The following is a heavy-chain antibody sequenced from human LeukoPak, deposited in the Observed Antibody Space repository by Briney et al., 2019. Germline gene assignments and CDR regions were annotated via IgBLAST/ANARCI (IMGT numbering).Heavy chain of an antibody. CDR3: ARGGLRYFDWAY. CDR1: GYTFTNYY. D-gene: IGHD3-9*01. J-gene: IGHJ4*02. CDR2: ISAYNGNT. V-gene: IGHV1-18*04. Sequence: GASVKVSCKASGYTFTNYYIHWVRQAPGQGLEWVGWISAYNGNTNYAQKFQGRVTLTTDTSTSTAYMEMRSLRSDDTATYYCARGGLRYFDWAYWGQGSLLTVSS.